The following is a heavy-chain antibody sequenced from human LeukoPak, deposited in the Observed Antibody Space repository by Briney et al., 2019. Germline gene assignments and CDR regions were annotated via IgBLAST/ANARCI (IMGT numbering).Heavy chain of an antibody. CDR2: IRSKAYGGTT. CDR3: TRGYGRDDY. Sequence: QSGGSLRLSCAASGFTFSRYVMHWVRQAPGKGLEWVGFIRSKAYGGTTEYAASVKGRFTISRDGSKSIAYLQMNSLKTEDTAVYYCTRGYGRDDYWGQGTLVTVSS. V-gene: IGHV3-49*04. CDR1: GFTFSRYV. J-gene: IGHJ4*02. D-gene: IGHD4-17*01.